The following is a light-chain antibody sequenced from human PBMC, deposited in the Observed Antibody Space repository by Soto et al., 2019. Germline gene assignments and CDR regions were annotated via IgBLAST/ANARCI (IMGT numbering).Light chain of an antibody. V-gene: IGKV3-11*01. CDR2: DAS. CDR1: QSVSSS. J-gene: IGKJ3*01. CDR3: QQRSNWPPEVT. Sequence: EIVLTQSPDTLSLSPGERATLSCRASQSVSSSLAWYQQKPGQAPRLLIYDASNRATGIPARFSGSGSGTYFTLTISSLEPEDFAVYYCQQRSNWPPEVTFGHGTKVDI.